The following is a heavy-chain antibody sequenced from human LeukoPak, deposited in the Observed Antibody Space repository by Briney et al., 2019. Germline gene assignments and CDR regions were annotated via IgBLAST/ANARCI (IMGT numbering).Heavy chain of an antibody. D-gene: IGHD3-10*01. CDR1: GFTFSSYA. CDR2: VSGSGGST. CDR3: AKDWRFGITPGYFEY. J-gene: IGHJ4*02. Sequence: GGSLRLSCAASGFTFSSYAMSWVRQAPGKGLEWVSAVSGSGGSTSYADSVKGRITISRDNSKNTLYLQMNSLRAEDTAVYYCAKDWRFGITPGYFEYWGQGTLVTVSS. V-gene: IGHV3-23*01.